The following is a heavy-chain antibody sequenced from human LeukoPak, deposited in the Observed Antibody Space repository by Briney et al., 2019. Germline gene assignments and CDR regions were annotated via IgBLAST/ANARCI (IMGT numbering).Heavy chain of an antibody. CDR3: ARGRKYTSGYRVTELGSGYSDY. Sequence: SETLSLTCIISGGSISDYYWGWIRQPPGKGLEWIGYVHSNGDTDYNPSLRSRLTILLDTSKKDFSLKLSSVTAADTAVYYCARGRKYTSGYRVTELGSGYSDYWGQGTLVTVSS. D-gene: IGHD5-18*01. CDR1: GGSISDYY. J-gene: IGHJ4*02. CDR2: VHSNGDT. V-gene: IGHV4-59*01.